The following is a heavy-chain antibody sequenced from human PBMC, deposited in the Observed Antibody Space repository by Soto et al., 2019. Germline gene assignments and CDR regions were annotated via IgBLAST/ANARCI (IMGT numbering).Heavy chain of an antibody. CDR1: GYTFTSYG. V-gene: IGHV1-18*03. CDR2: ISAYNGNT. D-gene: IGHD2-2*01. Sequence: GASVKVSCTASGYTFTSYGISWVRQAPGQGLEWMGWISAYNGNTNYAQKLQGRVTMTTDTSTSTAYMELRSLRSDDMAVYYCARGYCSSTSCSYYGMDVWGQGTTVTVSS. CDR3: ARGYCSSTSCSYYGMDV. J-gene: IGHJ6*02.